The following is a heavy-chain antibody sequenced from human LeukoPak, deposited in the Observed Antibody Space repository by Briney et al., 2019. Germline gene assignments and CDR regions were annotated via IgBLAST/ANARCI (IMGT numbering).Heavy chain of an antibody. J-gene: IGHJ5*02. CDR3: VGSGWYWNWFDP. V-gene: IGHV4-59*13. D-gene: IGHD6-19*01. CDR2: IYYSGST. Sequence: SETLSLTCTVSGGSISSYYWSWIRQPPGKGLEWIGYIYYSGSTNYNPSLKSRVTISVDTSKNQFSLKLSSVTAADTAVYYCVGSGWYWNWFDPWGQGTLGTVSS. CDR1: GGSISSYY.